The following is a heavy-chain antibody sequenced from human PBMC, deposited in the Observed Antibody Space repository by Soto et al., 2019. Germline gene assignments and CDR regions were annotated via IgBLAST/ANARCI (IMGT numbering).Heavy chain of an antibody. CDR3: AAGYSSSWYNY. Sequence: GASVKVSCKASGYTFTSYYMHWVRQAPGQGLEWMGMINPSSGSTSYAQKFQGRVTMTRDTSISTAYMALSRLRSDDTAVYYCAAGYSSSWYNYWGQGTLVTVSS. J-gene: IGHJ4*02. V-gene: IGHV1-46*01. CDR1: GYTFTSYY. CDR2: INPSSGST. D-gene: IGHD6-13*01.